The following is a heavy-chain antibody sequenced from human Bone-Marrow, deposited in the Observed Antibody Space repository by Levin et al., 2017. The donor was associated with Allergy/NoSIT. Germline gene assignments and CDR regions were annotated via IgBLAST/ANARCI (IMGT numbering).Heavy chain of an antibody. D-gene: IGHD3-10*01. CDR2: VTHSGST. V-gene: IGHV4-34*01. CDR1: GGSFSGYY. CDR3: ARGTMIRGVCITQSYSYSSALDV. Sequence: SETLSLTCAVYGGSFSGYYWSWIRQPPGRGLEWIGEVTHSGSTNYNTSLKSRVTISVDTSKNQFSLKLSSVTAADTALYSCARGTMIRGVCITQSYSYSSALDVWGQGTTVTVSS. J-gene: IGHJ6*02.